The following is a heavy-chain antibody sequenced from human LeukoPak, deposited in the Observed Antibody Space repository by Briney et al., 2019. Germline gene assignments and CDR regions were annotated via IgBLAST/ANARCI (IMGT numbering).Heavy chain of an antibody. CDR3: ARELYCSSTSCYDYYYGMDV. CDR2: ITGSSNFM. J-gene: IGHJ6*02. D-gene: IGHD2-2*01. V-gene: IGHV3-21*01. Sequence: PGGSLRLSCAASGFTFSTYSMNWVRQAPGKGLEWVSSITGSSNFMSYADSVKGRFTISRDNSKNTLYLQMNSLRAEDTAVYYCARELYCSSTSCYDYYYGMDVWGQGTTVTVSS. CDR1: GFTFSTYS.